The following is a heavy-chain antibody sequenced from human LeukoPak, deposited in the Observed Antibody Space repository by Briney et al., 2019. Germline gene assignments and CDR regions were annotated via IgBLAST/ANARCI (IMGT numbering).Heavy chain of an antibody. CDR1: XXTXXSYG. J-gene: IGHJ6*03. CDR2: ISAYNGNT. Sequence: ASVXVSCKXSXXTXXSYGISXARQTPGQGLEWMGWISAYNGNTNYAQKLQGRVTMTTDTSTSTAYMELRSLRSDDTAVYYCARKVHYYYYYMDVWGKGTTVTVSS. V-gene: IGHV1-18*01. CDR3: ARKVHYYYYYMDV.